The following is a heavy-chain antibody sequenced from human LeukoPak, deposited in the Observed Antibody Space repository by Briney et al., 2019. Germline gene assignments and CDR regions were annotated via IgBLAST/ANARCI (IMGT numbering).Heavy chain of an antibody. CDR3: AKGVVVYYGVNSNFDS. CDR1: GFTFGTYA. V-gene: IGHV3-23*01. Sequence: GGSLRLSCVASGFTFGTYAMNWVRQAPRKGLEWVSGISGGAGGTYYADSVKGRFTISRDNSKNTLYLQMNSLKAGDTAMYYCAKGVVVYYGVNSNFDSWGQGALVAVSS. D-gene: IGHD4-23*01. CDR2: ISGGAGGT. J-gene: IGHJ4*02.